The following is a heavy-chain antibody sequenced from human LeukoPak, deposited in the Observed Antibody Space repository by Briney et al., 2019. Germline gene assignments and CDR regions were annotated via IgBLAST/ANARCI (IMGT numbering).Heavy chain of an antibody. CDR1: GGSISSYY. D-gene: IGHD3-10*01. CDR3: ARSYGSGSWYFDY. V-gene: IGHV4-59*01. Sequence: SETLSLTCTGSGGSISSYYWSWIRQPPGKGLEWIGYIYYSGSTNYNPSLKSRVTISVDTSKNQFSLKLSSVTAADTAVYYCARSYGSGSWYFDYWGQGTLVTVSS. J-gene: IGHJ4*02. CDR2: IYYSGST.